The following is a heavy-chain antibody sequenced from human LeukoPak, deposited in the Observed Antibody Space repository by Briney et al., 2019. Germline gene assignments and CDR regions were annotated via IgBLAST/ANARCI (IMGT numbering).Heavy chain of an antibody. D-gene: IGHD3-22*01. J-gene: IGHJ4*02. CDR2: IYYSGNT. V-gene: IGHV4-30-4*01. Sequence: SQTLSLTCTVSGGSISSGDYYWSWIRQSPGKGLEWIGYIYYSGNTYYNPSLKSRVTISIDTSKNQFSLKLSSVTAADTAVYYCASSTHIYYDSSGYPFDYWGQGTLVTVSS. CDR3: ASSTHIYYDSSGYPFDY. CDR1: GGSISSGDYY.